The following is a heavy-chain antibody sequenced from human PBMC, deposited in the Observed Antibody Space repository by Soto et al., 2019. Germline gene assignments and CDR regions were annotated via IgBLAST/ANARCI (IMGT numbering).Heavy chain of an antibody. CDR3: ARGARGYDSSGYLEPHQPFDY. CDR2: ISYDGSNK. Sequence: PGGSLRLSCAASGFTFSSYAMHWVRQAPGKGLEWVAVISYDGSNKYYADSVKGRFTISRDNSKNTLYLQMNSLRAEDTAVYYCARGARGYDSSGYLEPHQPFDYWGQGTLVTVSS. D-gene: IGHD3-22*01. CDR1: GFTFSSYA. V-gene: IGHV3-30-3*01. J-gene: IGHJ4*02.